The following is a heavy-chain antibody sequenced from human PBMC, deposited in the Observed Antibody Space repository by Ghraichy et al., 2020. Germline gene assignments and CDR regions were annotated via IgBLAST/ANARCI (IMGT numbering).Heavy chain of an antibody. CDR1: GGSVTTGTYY. V-gene: IGHV4-61*01. J-gene: IGHJ6*02. CDR3: ARTNPGLTTALAYYYGMDI. CDR2: IYHSGTT. Sequence: SETLSLTCTVSGGSVTTGTYYWSWIRQPPGKGLEWIGYIYHSGTTNYNSSLTSRVTISIDTSKNQFSLRLTSVTAVDTAVYYCARTNPGLTTALAYYYGMDIWGQGTTVTVSS. D-gene: IGHD4-11*01.